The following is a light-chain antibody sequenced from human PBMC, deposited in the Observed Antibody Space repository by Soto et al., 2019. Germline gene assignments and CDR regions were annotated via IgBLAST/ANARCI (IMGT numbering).Light chain of an antibody. CDR1: QSITSSY. J-gene: IGKJ2*01. CDR2: GAS. CDR3: QLYDSSSYT. Sequence: EIVLTQSPGTLSLSPGERATLSCRASQSITSSYLAWYQQKPGQAPRLLIYGASRRATDIPDRFSGSGSGTDFTLTISRLEPEDFAVYYCQLYDSSSYTVGQGTKV. V-gene: IGKV3-20*01.